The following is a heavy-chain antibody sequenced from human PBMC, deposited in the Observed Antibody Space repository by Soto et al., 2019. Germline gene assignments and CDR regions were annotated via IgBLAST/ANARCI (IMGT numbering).Heavy chain of an antibody. J-gene: IGHJ6*02. D-gene: IGHD5-18*01. CDR2: IYPGDSDT. V-gene: IGHV5-51*01. CDR1: VYIFTSYW. Sequence: EQSLKISCQGSVYIFTSYWIGWVRQMPGKDLEWMGIIYPGDSDTRYSPSFQGQVTISADKSISTAYLQWSSLKASDTAVYYCARVQRGGHYYGMDVCGQGTTVTVSS. CDR3: ARVQRGGHYYGMDV.